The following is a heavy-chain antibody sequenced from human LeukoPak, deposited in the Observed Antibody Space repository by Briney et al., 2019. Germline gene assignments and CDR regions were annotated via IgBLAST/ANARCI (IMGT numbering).Heavy chain of an antibody. V-gene: IGHV4-59*13. CDR3: ARGIAAAVNYFDY. CDR2: IYYSGST. Sequence: SETLSLTCTVSGGSISSYYWSWIRQPPGKGLEWIGHIYYSGSTNYNPSLKSRVTISVDTSKNQFSLKLSSVTAADTAVYYCARGIAAAVNYFDYWGQGTLVTVSS. D-gene: IGHD6-13*01. J-gene: IGHJ4*02. CDR1: GGSISSYY.